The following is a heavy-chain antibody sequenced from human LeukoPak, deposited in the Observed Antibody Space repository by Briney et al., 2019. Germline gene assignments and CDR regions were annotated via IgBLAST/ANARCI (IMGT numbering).Heavy chain of an antibody. CDR1: GYTFSSLG. J-gene: IGHJ4*02. CDR2: ISAYNGNT. V-gene: IGHV1-18*01. Sequence: ASVKVSCKASGYTFSSLGISWVRQAPGQGLEWMGWISAYNGNTNYAQKLQGRVTMTTDTSTSTAYMELRSLRSNDTAVYYCARATLLDCSSTSCSFDYWGQGTLVTVSS. CDR3: ARATLLDCSSTSCSFDY. D-gene: IGHD2-2*01.